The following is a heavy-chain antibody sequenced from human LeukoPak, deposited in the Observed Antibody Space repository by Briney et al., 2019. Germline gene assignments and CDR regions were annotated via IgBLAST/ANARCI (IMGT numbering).Heavy chain of an antibody. CDR2: ISWNSGSI. CDR3: AKDISGYFDY. V-gene: IGHV3-9*01. Sequence: GGSLRLSCAASGFTFDDYAMHWVRQAPGKGLEWVSGISWNSGSIGYADSVKGRFTISRDNAKNSLYLQMNSLRAEDTALYYCAKDISGYFDYWGQGTLVTVSS. J-gene: IGHJ4*02. CDR1: GFTFDDYA. D-gene: IGHD6-19*01.